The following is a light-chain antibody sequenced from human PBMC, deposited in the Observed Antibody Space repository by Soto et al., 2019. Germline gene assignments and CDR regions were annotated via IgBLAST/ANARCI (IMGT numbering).Light chain of an antibody. Sequence: QSVLTQPASVSGSPGQSITISCTGTSSDVGGYNYVSWYQQHPGKAPKLMIYEVSNRPSGVSNRFSGSKSGNTASLTISGLQAEDEADYYCSSYTSSPHFVYVFGTGTKLTVL. J-gene: IGLJ1*01. V-gene: IGLV2-14*01. CDR2: EVS. CDR3: SSYTSSPHFVYV. CDR1: SSDVGGYNY.